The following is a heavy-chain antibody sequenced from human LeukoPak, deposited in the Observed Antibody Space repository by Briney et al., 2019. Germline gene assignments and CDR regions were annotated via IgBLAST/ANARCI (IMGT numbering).Heavy chain of an antibody. CDR2: ISSSGSTI. CDR1: GFTFSDYY. Sequence: GGSLRLSCAASGFTFSDYYMSWIRQAPGKGLEWVSYISSSGSTIYYADSVKGRFTISRDNAKNSLYLQMNSLRAEDTAVYYCARDGYDILTGYYYYYYMDVWGKGTTVTVSS. CDR3: ARDGYDILTGYYYYYYMDV. D-gene: IGHD3-9*01. J-gene: IGHJ6*03. V-gene: IGHV3-11*04.